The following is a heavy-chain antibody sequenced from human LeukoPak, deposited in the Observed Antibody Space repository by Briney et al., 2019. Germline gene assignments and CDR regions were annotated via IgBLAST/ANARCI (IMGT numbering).Heavy chain of an antibody. D-gene: IGHD6-13*01. CDR3: ASRKSSSWYLYYFDY. Sequence: SETLSLTCTVSGGSISSSSYYWGWIRQPPGKGLEWIGSIYYSGSTYYNPSLKSRVTISVDTSKNQFSLKLSSVTAADTAVYYCASRKSSSWYLYYFDYWGQGTLVTVSS. CDR2: IYYSGST. V-gene: IGHV4-39*07. CDR1: GGSISSSSYY. J-gene: IGHJ4*02.